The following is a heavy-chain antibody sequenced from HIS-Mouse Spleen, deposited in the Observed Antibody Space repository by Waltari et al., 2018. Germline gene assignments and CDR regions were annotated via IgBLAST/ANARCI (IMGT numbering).Heavy chain of an antibody. D-gene: IGHD6-19*01. J-gene: IGHJ4*02. Sequence: VQLVHSGAEVKKPGASVKVSCKASGYTSTGDYRNWRRQAPGQGLEWMGWINPNSGGTNYAQKFQGRVTMTRDTSISTAYMELSRLRSDDTAVYYCARGYSSGWYGDYFDYWGQGTLVTVSS. CDR1: GYTSTGDY. CDR2: INPNSGGT. V-gene: IGHV1-2*02. CDR3: ARGYSSGWYGDYFDY.